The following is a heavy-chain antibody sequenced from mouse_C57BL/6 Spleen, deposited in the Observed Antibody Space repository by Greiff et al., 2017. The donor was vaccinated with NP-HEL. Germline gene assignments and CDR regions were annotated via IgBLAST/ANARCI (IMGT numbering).Heavy chain of an antibody. CDR1: GYTFTSYW. V-gene: IGHV1-61*01. CDR2: IYPSDSET. J-gene: IGHJ4*01. D-gene: IGHD4-1*01. Sequence: QVQLQQPGAELVRPGSSVKLSCKASGYTFTSYWMDWVKQRPGQGLEWIGNIYPSDSETHYNQKFKDKATLTVDKSSSTAYMQLSSLTSEDSAVYYCASLNWDGTLYAMDYWGQGTSVTVSS. CDR3: ASLNWDGTLYAMDY.